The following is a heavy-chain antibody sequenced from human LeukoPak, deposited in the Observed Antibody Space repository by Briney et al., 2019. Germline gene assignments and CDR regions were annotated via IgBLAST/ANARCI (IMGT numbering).Heavy chain of an antibody. J-gene: IGHJ4*01. Sequence: GGSLRLSCAASGFTFSNSAMSWVRQAPGKGLEWVSTLSGSGITTYYADSVKGRFTISRDNSKNTLYLQMNSLRAEDTAAYYCAKGIYSSGWSYFDYWGHGTLVTVSS. CDR3: AKGIYSSGWSYFDY. V-gene: IGHV3-23*01. CDR1: GFTFSNSA. CDR2: LSGSGITT. D-gene: IGHD6-19*01.